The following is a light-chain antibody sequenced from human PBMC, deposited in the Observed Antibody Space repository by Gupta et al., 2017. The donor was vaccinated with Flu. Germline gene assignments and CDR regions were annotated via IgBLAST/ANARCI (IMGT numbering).Light chain of an antibody. CDR1: TGAATSCHY. CDR3: LLSYSGSWV. J-gene: IGLJ3*02. CDR2: DTS. Sequence: QAVVTQERSLTVSPGGPATLTCCPSTGAATSCHYPYCFQQKPGQAPRTLIHDTSNQRSWTAARFSGSLLGGKAALTLSGAQPEDGAEYYCLLSYSGSWVFGGGTKLTVL. V-gene: IGLV7-46*01.